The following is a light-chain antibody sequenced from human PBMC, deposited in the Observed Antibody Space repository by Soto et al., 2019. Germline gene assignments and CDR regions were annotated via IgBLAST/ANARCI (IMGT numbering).Light chain of an antibody. CDR1: QSVSSK. V-gene: IGKV3-15*01. J-gene: IGKJ1*01. Sequence: EIVLTQSPGTLSVSPGERATLSCRASQSVSSKLAWYQQKPGQAPRLLFYGASTGATGIPARFSGSGSEPEFTLSISSLQSEDFAVYDCQRFKTWRGTFGQGTRVDIK. CDR2: GAS. CDR3: QRFKTWRGT.